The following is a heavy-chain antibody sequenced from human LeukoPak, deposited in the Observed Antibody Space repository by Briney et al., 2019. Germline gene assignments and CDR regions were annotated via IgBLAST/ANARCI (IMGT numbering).Heavy chain of an antibody. J-gene: IGHJ2*01. Sequence: GESLKISCKGSGYRFSSNWVGWVRQMPGKGLEWMGIIYPGDSDTKYSPSFQGQVTISADKSISTAYLQWSSLKASDTAMYYCARLKEQLWLGGGYFDLWGRGTLVTVSS. D-gene: IGHD5-18*01. V-gene: IGHV5-51*01. CDR2: IYPGDSDT. CDR3: ARLKEQLWLGGGYFDL. CDR1: GYRFSSNW.